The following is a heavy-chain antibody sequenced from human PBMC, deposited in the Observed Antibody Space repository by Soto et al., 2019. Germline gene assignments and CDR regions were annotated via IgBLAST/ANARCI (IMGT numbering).Heavy chain of an antibody. CDR2: ISGSGGST. CDR1: GFTFSSYA. CDR3: AKDPIWPGGWDSSGWYYFDY. D-gene: IGHD6-19*01. J-gene: IGHJ4*02. V-gene: IGHV3-23*01. Sequence: EVQLLESGGGLVQPGGSLRLSCAASGFTFSSYAMSWVRQAPGKGLEWVSAISGSGGSTYYADSVKGRFTISRDNSKNTLYLQMNSLRAEDTAVYYCAKDPIWPGGWDSSGWYYFDYWGQGTLVTVSS.